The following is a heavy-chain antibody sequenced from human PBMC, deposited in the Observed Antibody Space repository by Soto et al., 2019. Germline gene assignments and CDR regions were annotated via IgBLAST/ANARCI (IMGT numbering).Heavy chain of an antibody. D-gene: IGHD2-2*01. CDR1: GFTFSSYG. Sequence: QVQLVESGGGVVQPGRSLRLSCAASGFTFSSYGMHWVSQAPGKGLEWVAVIWYDGSNKYYADSVKGRFTISRDNSKNTLYLQMNSLRAEDTAVYYCARDGIVVVPAASWFYPWGQGTLVTVSS. J-gene: IGHJ5*02. CDR2: IWYDGSNK. CDR3: ARDGIVVVPAASWFYP. V-gene: IGHV3-33*01.